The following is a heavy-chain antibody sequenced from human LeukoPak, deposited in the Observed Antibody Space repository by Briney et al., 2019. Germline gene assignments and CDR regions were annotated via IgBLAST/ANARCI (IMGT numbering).Heavy chain of an antibody. D-gene: IGHD2-8*02. CDR3: ARGTGLDY. Sequence: RGSPXLSCAASGSTFSNYXXXXVRQAPGKGLEWVXXXXQDGRDKYFVXSVXGRFTXSRDNAKNSLYLQMNSLSAEDTAVYYCARGTGLDYWGQGTLVTVSS. CDR1: GSTFSNYX. V-gene: IGHV3-7*05. J-gene: IGHJ4*02. CDR2: XXQDGRDK.